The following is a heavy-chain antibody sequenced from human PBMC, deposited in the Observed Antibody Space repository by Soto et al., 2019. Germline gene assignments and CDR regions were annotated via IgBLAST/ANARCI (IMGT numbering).Heavy chain of an antibody. CDR1: GGSFSGYY. CDR3: ARDGERGAGWRQWLVHYDY. J-gene: IGHJ4*02. D-gene: IGHD6-19*01. V-gene: IGHV4-34*01. CDR2: INHSGST. Sequence: SETLSLTCAVYGGSFSGYYWSWIRQPPGKGLEWIGEINHSGSTNYNPSLKSRVTISVDTSKNQFSLKLSSVTAADTAVYYCARDGERGAGWRQWLVHYDYWGQGTLVTVSS.